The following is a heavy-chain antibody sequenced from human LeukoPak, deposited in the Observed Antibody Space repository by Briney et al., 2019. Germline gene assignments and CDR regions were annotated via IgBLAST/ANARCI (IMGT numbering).Heavy chain of an antibody. J-gene: IGHJ6*03. CDR2: INPSDGAT. CDR3: ARERRGGLSGNLGGLFASYYTYYYMDV. D-gene: IGHD1-26*01. Sequence: ASVKVSCKASGYTFTMYQIHWVRQAPGQGLEWMGMINPSDGATTYAQRFQGRVTLIRDMSTTTVYMDLHSLRCEDTAVYFCARERRGGLSGNLGGLFASYYTYYYMDVWGRGTTVTVSS. V-gene: IGHV1-46*01. CDR1: GYTFTMYQ.